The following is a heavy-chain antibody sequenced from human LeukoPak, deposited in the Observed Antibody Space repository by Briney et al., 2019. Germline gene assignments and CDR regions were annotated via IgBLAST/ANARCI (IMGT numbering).Heavy chain of an antibody. CDR2: ISAYNGNT. Sequence: ASVKVSCKASGYTFTTYAISWVRQAPGQGLEWMGWISAYNGNTNYAQRLQGRVILTTDTSTTTAYMELGSLRSDDSAVYYCATSIDYSRDAFDIWGQGTMVTVSS. J-gene: IGHJ3*02. CDR3: ATSIDYSRDAFDI. D-gene: IGHD4-11*01. CDR1: GYTFTTYA. V-gene: IGHV1-18*01.